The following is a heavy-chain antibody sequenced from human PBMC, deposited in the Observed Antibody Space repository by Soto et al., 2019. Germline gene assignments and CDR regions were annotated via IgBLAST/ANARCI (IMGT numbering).Heavy chain of an antibody. Sequence: QVQLVQSGAEVKKPGASVKVSCKASGYTFTSYYMHWVRQAPGQGLEWMGIINPSGGSTSYAQKFQGRVTMTRDTSTSTVYMELSSLRSEDTAVYYCAIDREMATVYWYFDLWGRGTLVTVSS. D-gene: IGHD4-4*01. CDR2: INPSGGST. J-gene: IGHJ2*01. CDR3: AIDREMATVYWYFDL. V-gene: IGHV1-46*01. CDR1: GYTFTSYY.